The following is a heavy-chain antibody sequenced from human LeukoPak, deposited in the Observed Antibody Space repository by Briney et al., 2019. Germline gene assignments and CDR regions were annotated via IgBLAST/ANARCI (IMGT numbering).Heavy chain of an antibody. CDR2: INPNSGGS. CDR3: ARDRRVYYDSSGYSWWSFDY. Sequence: ASVKVSCKASGYTFTGYYMHWVRQAPGQGLEWMGWINPNSGGSNYAQKFQGRVTMTRDTSISTAYMELSRLRSDDTAVYYCARDRRVYYDSSGYSWWSFDYWGQGTLVTVSS. CDR1: GYTFTGYY. D-gene: IGHD3-22*01. V-gene: IGHV1-2*02. J-gene: IGHJ4*02.